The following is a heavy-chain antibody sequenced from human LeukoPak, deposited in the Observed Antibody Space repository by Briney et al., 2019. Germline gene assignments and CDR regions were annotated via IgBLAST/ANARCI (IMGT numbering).Heavy chain of an antibody. J-gene: IGHJ4*02. CDR2: IYNSGST. V-gene: IGHV4-61*01. Sequence: PSETLSLTCTVSGGSVSDNNFFWNWIRQPPGKGLKWIGYIYNSGSTNYNPALNSRVTISVDTSNNQFSLKLSSVIAADTAVYYCAGLEAHRPLDYWGQGTLVIVSS. CDR1: GGSVSDNNFF. CDR3: AGLEAHRPLDY.